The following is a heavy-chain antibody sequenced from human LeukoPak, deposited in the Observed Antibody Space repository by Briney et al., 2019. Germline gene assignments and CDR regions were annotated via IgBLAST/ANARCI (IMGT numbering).Heavy chain of an antibody. J-gene: IGHJ4*02. V-gene: IGHV3-74*01. D-gene: IGHD3-22*01. CDR1: GFSFSVYW. CDR2: IKTDGSIT. CDR3: ARDQHFRVYGSSIYYPY. Sequence: GGSLRLSCAASGFSFSVYWMHWVRQAPGKGPVWVSRIKTDGSITDYADSVKGRLTISRDNAKNSLYLQMNSLRVDDTAVYYCARDQHFRVYGSSIYYPYWGQGTLVTVSS.